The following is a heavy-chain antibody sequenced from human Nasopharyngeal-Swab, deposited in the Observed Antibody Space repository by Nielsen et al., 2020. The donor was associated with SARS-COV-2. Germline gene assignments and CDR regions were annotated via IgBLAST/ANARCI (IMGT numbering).Heavy chain of an antibody. CDR2: ISSSSSYI. V-gene: IGHV3-21*01. J-gene: IGHJ4*02. Sequence: VRQAPGKGLEWVSSISSSSSYIYYADSVKGRFTISRDNAKNSLYLQMNSMRAEETARDYWARKTRYDYVWGTDYWGQGTLVTVSS. D-gene: IGHD3-16*01. CDR3: ARKTRYDYVWGTDY.